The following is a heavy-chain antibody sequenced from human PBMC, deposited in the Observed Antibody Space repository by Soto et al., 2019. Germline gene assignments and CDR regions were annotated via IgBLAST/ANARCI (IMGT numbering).Heavy chain of an antibody. Sequence: QVQLVQSGAEVKKPGASVKVSCKASGYTFTSYDINWVRQATGQGLEWMGWMNPNSGNTGYAQKFQGRVTMTSNTSISTAYMELSSLRSEDTAVYYCASMVRGVIKSYYYMDVWGKGTTVTVSS. CDR2: MNPNSGNT. V-gene: IGHV1-8*01. CDR1: GYTFTSYD. J-gene: IGHJ6*03. CDR3: ASMVRGVIKSYYYMDV. D-gene: IGHD3-10*01.